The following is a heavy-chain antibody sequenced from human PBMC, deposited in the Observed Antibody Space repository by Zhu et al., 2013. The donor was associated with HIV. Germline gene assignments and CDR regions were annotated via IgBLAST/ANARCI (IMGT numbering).Heavy chain of an antibody. CDR1: GFTFSDHW. CDR2: IKKDGSEK. CDR3: ARYYFASGFDP. Sequence: EVQFVESGGGLVQPGGSLRLSCAASGFTFSDHWLSWVRQAPGKGLEWVANIKKDGSEKYYVDSVKGRFTISRDNAKNSLFLQMNNLRTEDTAVYHCARYYFASGFDPWGQGTLVTVSS. J-gene: IGHJ5*02. V-gene: IGHV3-7*02. D-gene: IGHD3-10*01.